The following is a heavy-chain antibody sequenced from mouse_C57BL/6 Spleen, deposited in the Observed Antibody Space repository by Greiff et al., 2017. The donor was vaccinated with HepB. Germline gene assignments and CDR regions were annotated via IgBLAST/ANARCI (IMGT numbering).Heavy chain of an antibody. J-gene: IGHJ2*01. Sequence: QVQLKQSGAELAKPGASVKLSCKASGYTFTSYWMHWVKQRPGQGLEWIGYINPSSGYTKYNQKFKDKATLTADKSSSTAYMQLSSLTYEDSAVYYCAREGIYYDYDGTLYYFDYWGQGTTLTVSS. D-gene: IGHD2-4*01. CDR2: INPSSGYT. CDR3: AREGIYYDYDGTLYYFDY. CDR1: GYTFTSYW. V-gene: IGHV1-7*01.